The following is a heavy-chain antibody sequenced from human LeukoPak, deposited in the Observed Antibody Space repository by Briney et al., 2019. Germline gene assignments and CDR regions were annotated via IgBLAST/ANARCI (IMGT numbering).Heavy chain of an antibody. CDR2: IIPIFGKA. CDR3: ARDLGTMTDAFDI. Sequence: SVTVSCTPSGRTFISYAISWVRQAPGKALDSIGGIIPIFGKANYAQKFQGRVTITTDESTSTAYMELSSLRSEDTAVYYCARDLGTMTDAFDIWGQGTMVTVSS. V-gene: IGHV1-69*05. D-gene: IGHD1-7*01. CDR1: GRTFISYA. J-gene: IGHJ3*02.